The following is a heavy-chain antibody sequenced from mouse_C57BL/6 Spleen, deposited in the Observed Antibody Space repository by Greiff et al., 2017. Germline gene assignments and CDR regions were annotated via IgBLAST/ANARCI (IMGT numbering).Heavy chain of an antibody. D-gene: IGHD1-1*01. Sequence: VKLMESGPELVKPGASVKLSCKASGYTFTSYDINWVKQRPGQGLEWIGWIYPRDGSTKYNEKFKGKATLTVDTSSSTAYMELHSLTSEDSAVYFCARWGYGSSLYYFDYWGQGTTLTVSS. CDR2: IYPRDGST. CDR1: GYTFTSYD. V-gene: IGHV1-85*01. J-gene: IGHJ2*01. CDR3: ARWGYGSSLYYFDY.